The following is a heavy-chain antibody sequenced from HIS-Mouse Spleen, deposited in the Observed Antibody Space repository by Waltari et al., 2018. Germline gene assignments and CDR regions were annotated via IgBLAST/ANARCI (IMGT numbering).Heavy chain of an antibody. CDR2: ISAYHGNT. CDR3: ARDDPPRTAAAGTVFDP. CDR1: GYTFTSYG. J-gene: IGHJ5*02. D-gene: IGHD6-13*01. Sequence: QVQLVQSGAEVKKPGASVKVSCKASGYTFTSYGISWVRQAPGEGLEWMGWISAYHGNTHYAQTLQGRVTMTTDTSTSTAYMELRSLRSDGTAVYYCARDDPPRTAAAGTVFDPWGQGTLVTVSS. V-gene: IGHV1-18*01.